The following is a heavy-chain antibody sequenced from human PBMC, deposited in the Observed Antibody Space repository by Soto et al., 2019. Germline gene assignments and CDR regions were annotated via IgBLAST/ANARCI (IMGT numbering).Heavy chain of an antibody. CDR3: AREGASYDTGRYLIRGALDI. D-gene: IGHD3-22*01. Sequence: PSETLSLTCSVSGDSISRIDYYWTWIRQHPEKGLEWIGNIYFRGNTYYSPSLESRLTISVDTSKNQFSLKLTSVTAADTAVYYCAREGASYDTGRYLIRGALDIWDQGTMVTVSS. V-gene: IGHV4-31*03. J-gene: IGHJ3*02. CDR2: IYFRGNT. CDR1: GDSISRIDYY.